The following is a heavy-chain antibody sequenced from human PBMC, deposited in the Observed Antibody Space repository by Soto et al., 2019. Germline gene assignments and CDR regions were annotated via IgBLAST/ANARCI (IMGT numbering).Heavy chain of an antibody. CDR2: IIPIFGTA. V-gene: IGHV1-69*12. CDR1: GGTFSSYA. J-gene: IGHJ3*02. Sequence: QVQLVQSGAEVKKPGSSVKVSCKASGGTFSSYAISWVRQAPGQGLEWMGGIIPIFGTANYAQKFQGRVTITADESTSTGEMELSSLRSEDTGVYCCARGSYCDSSGTNMEDAFDIWGQGTMVTVSS. CDR3: ARGSYCDSSGTNMEDAFDI. D-gene: IGHD3-22*01.